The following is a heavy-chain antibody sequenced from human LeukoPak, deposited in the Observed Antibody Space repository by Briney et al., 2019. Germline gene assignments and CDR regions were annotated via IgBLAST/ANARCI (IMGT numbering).Heavy chain of an antibody. CDR1: GFTFSSYS. D-gene: IGHD3-9*01. J-gene: IGHJ4*02. CDR3: ARYDILTGYPQDY. V-gene: IGHV3-21*01. Sequence: PGGSLRLSCAASGFTFSSYSMNWVRQAPGKGLEWVSSISSSSSYIYYADSVKGRFTISRDNAKNSLYLQMNSLRAEDTAVYYCARYDILTGYPQDYWGQGTLVTVSS. CDR2: ISSSSSYI.